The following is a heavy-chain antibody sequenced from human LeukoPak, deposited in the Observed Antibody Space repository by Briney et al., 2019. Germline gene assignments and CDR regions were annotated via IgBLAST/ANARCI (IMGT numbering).Heavy chain of an antibody. CDR2: IYPGDSDT. CDR3: ARTPEYGYYGMDV. CDR1: GYSFTSYW. V-gene: IGHV5-51*01. D-gene: IGHD2-2*01. Sequence: HGESLKISCKGSGYSFTSYWIGWVRQMPGKGLEWMGIIYPGDSDTRYSPSFQGQVTISADKSISTAYLQWSSLKASDTAMYYCARTPEYGYYGMDVWGQGTTVTVSS. J-gene: IGHJ6*02.